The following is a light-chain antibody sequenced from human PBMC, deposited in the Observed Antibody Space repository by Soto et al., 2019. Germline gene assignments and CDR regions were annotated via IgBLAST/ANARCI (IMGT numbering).Light chain of an antibody. J-gene: IGKJ5*01. CDR2: DVS. CDR3: QQRGEWPPGAT. CDR1: ESVTDY. V-gene: IGKV3-11*01. Sequence: EIVLTQSPATLSLSPGERGTLSCRASESVTDYLAWYQQKPGQAPRLLVYDVSNRAAGIPTRFSGGGSGTDFTLTISSLEPEDFAVYYCQQRGEWPPGATFGQGTRLEIK.